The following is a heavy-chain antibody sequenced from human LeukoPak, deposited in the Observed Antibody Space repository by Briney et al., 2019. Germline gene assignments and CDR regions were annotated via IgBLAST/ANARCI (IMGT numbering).Heavy chain of an antibody. CDR1: AGSISSRPYY. CDR3: ARSPDSGSYYVFDL. Sequence: PSETLSLTCTVSAGSISSRPYYWGWVRQPPGKGLEWIGTMYYTGSAYYNPSLKSRVTISGDTSKNQFSLKLTSVTAADTAVYYCARSPDSGSYYVFDLWGQGTLVTVSS. CDR2: MYYTGSA. V-gene: IGHV4-39*01. D-gene: IGHD1-26*01. J-gene: IGHJ4*02.